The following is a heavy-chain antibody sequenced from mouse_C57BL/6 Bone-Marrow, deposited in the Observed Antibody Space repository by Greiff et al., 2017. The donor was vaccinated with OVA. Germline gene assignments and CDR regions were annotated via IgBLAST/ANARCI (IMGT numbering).Heavy chain of an antibody. D-gene: IGHD1-1*01. CDR2: IYPGDGDT. CDR3: ARRDYYGNYFDY. Sequence: QVQLKESGPELVKPGASVKISCKASGYAFSSSWMNWVKQRPGKGLEWIGRIYPGDGDTNYNGKFKGKATLTADKSSSTAYMQLSSLTSEDSAVYFCARRDYYGNYFDYWGQGTTLTVSS. V-gene: IGHV1-82*01. CDR1: GYAFSSSW. J-gene: IGHJ2*01.